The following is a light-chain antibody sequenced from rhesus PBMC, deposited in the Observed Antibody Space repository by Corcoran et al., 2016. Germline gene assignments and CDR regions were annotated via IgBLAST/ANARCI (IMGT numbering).Light chain of an antibody. V-gene: IGKV7-13*01. CDR3: LQSKNSPYS. CDR1: ESVRVFGINL. CDR2: KAA. J-gene: IGKJ2*01. Sequence: DIVLTQSPASLAVSPGQRATITCRARESVRVFGINLIHWYPQKTGQPPKLLIYKAANKNTGVPARFSGSGAGTDCTLTINPVEADDAADYYCLQSKNSPYSFGQGTKVEIK.